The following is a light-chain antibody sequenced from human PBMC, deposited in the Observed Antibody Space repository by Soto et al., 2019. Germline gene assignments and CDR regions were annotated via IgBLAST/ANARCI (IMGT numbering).Light chain of an antibody. CDR1: SSNIGAGYD. Sequence: QSVLTQPPSVSGAPGQRVTISCTGSSSNIGAGYDVHWYQQLPGTAPKLLIYGNSNRPSGVPDRFSGSKSGNTASLTISGLQAEDEADYYCSSYTVISTLVFGTGTKLTVL. CDR2: GNS. J-gene: IGLJ1*01. CDR3: SSYTVISTLV. V-gene: IGLV1-40*01.